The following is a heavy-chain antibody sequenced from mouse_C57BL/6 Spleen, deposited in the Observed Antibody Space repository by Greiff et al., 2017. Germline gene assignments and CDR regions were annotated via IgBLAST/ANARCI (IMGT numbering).Heavy chain of an antibody. J-gene: IGHJ2*01. Sequence: QVQLQQPGTELVKPGASVKLSCKASGYTFTSYWMHWVKPRPGQGLEWIGKINPSKGGTNYNEKFKSKATLTVDKSSSTAYMQLSSLTSEDSAVYYCARGSKGTRVHYFDYWGQGTTLTVSS. V-gene: IGHV1-53*01. D-gene: IGHD3-3*01. CDR1: GYTFTSYW. CDR2: INPSKGGT. CDR3: ARGSKGTRVHYFDY.